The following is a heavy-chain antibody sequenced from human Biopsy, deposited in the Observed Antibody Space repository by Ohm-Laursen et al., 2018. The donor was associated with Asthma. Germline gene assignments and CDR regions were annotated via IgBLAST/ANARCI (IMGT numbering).Heavy chain of an antibody. D-gene: IGHD3-9*01. CDR2: VNTGNGDT. V-gene: IGHV1-3*04. CDR1: GYNFINFA. J-gene: IGHJ3*01. CDR3: ARTYYDFLTGQVKDVFGV. Sequence: ASVKVSCNASGYNFINFAIHWVRQAPGQRLEWMGWVNTGNGDTKYSQKFQGRVTITRDTSASTAYMELRSLRSEDTATYYCARTYYDFLTGQVKDVFGVWGQGTMVTVSS.